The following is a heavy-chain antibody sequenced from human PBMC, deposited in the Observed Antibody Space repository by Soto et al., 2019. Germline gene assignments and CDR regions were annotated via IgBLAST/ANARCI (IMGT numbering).Heavy chain of an antibody. V-gene: IGHV1-8*01. D-gene: IGHD2-2*01. CDR2: MNPNTGYT. J-gene: IGHJ6*02. CDR1: GYTVTGYD. Sequence: ASVKVSCKASGYTVTGYDIHWVRQATGQGLEWMGWMNPNTGYTANAQKFQGRVTMTRNISISTVYMELSSLSSEDTAVYYCARALRGSSHRYGMDVWGQGTTVTVSS. CDR3: ARALRGSSHRYGMDV.